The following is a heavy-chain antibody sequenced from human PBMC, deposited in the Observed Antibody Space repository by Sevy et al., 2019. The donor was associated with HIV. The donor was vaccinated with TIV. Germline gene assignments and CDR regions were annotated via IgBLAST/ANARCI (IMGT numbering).Heavy chain of an antibody. CDR3: TGLGRELRISNAFDI. V-gene: IGHV3-73*01. J-gene: IGHJ3*02. Sequence: GGSLRLSCAASGFTFSGSAMHWVRRASVKGLEWVGRISSKANSYATAYAASVKGRFTISRDDSKNTAYLQMNSLKTEDTAVYYCTGLGRELRISNAFDIWGQGTMVTVSS. CDR1: GFTFSGSA. D-gene: IGHD1-7*01. CDR2: ISSKANSYAT.